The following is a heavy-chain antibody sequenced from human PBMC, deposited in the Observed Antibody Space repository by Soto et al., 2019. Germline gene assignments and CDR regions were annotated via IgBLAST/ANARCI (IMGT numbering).Heavy chain of an antibody. CDR1: EYTFTSYA. CDR3: ATHGGSSGWYADKYYYGMDV. J-gene: IGHJ6*02. D-gene: IGHD6-19*01. Sequence: GASVKVSCKASEYTFTSYAMHWVRQAPGQRLEWMGWINAGNGNTKYSQKFQGRVTITRDTSASTAYMELSSLRSEDTAVYYCATHGGSSGWYADKYYYGMDVWGQGTTVTVSS. CDR2: INAGNGNT. V-gene: IGHV1-3*01.